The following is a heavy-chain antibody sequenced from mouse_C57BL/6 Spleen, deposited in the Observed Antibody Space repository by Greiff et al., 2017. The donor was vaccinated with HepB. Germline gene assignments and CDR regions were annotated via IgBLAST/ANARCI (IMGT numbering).Heavy chain of an antibody. J-gene: IGHJ2*01. CDR2: IDPSDSYT. V-gene: IGHV1-69*01. CDR3: ARDYYGDY. Sequence: VQLQQPGAELVMPGASVKLSCKASGYTFTSYWMHWVKQRPGQGLEWIGEIDPSDSYTNYNQKFKGKSTLTVDKSSSTAYMQLSSLTSEDSAVYYGARDYYGDYWGQGTTLTVSS. CDR1: GYTFTSYW.